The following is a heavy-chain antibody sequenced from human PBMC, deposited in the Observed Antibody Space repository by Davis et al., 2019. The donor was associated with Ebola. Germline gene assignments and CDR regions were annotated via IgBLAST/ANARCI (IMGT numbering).Heavy chain of an antibody. CDR2: MNPNSGNT. CDR1: GYTFTSYD. V-gene: IGHV1-8*01. CDR3: ARSIQVLGATGPGY. Sequence: AVSVKVSCKASGYTFTSYDINWVRQAAGQGLEWMGWMNPNSGNTGYAQKFQGRVTMTRDTSISTAYMELSGLGSDDTAVYYCARSIQVLGATGPGYWGQGTRVTVSS. J-gene: IGHJ4*02. D-gene: IGHD1-26*01.